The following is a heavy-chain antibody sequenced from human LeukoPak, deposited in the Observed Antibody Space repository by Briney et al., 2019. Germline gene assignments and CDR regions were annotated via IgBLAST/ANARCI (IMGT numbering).Heavy chain of an antibody. CDR2: IIPIFGTA. D-gene: IGHD5-24*01. J-gene: IGHJ4*02. V-gene: IGHV1-69*05. CDR3: ARSILQNSPSYDY. Sequence: SVKVSCKASGGTFSSYAISWVRQAPGQGLEWMGGIIPIFGTANYAQKFQGRVTITTDESTSTAYMELSSLRSEDTAVYYCARSILQNSPSYDYWGQGTLVTVSS. CDR1: GGTFSSYA.